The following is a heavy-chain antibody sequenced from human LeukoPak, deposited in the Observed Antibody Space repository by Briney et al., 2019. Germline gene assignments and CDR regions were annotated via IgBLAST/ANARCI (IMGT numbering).Heavy chain of an antibody. J-gene: IGHJ5*02. D-gene: IGHD3-10*01. CDR2: INSDGSSA. CDR1: GFTFSTYW. CDR3: ASHRVVRGVFDP. Sequence: GGSLRLSCAASGFTFSTYWMHWVRQAPGKGLLWVSRINSDGSSATYADSVKGRFNISRDNAKNTLYLQMNSLRVEDTAVYYCASHRVVRGVFDPWGQGTLVTVSS. V-gene: IGHV3-74*01.